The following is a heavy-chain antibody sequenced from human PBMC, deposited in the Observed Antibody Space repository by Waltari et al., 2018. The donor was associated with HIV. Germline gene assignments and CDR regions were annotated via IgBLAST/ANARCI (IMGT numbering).Heavy chain of an antibody. V-gene: IGHV1-46*01. D-gene: IGHD3-10*01. CDR3: GRDGLFGTIIYFYFGLDV. J-gene: IGHJ6*02. Sequence: QEQLVQSGAEVKKSGTSVNVSCKASGYTFTKYNIHWVRQAPGQGLEWMGIISPADGTKNYARKFQGRLTMTSDTSTGTVYMHLRRLGQDDTAVYYCGRDGLFGTIIYFYFGLDVWGQGTTVIVSS. CDR1: GYTFTKYN. CDR2: ISPADGTK.